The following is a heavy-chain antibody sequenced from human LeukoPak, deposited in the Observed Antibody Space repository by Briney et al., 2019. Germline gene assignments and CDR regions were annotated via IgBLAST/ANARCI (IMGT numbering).Heavy chain of an antibody. Sequence: GGSLRLSCAASGFTFSSYSMNWVRQAPGKGLEWVSSISSSSSYIYYADSVKGRFTISRDNAKNSLYLQMNSLRAEDTALYYCAKDTSWNYDYFDYWGQGTLVTVSS. V-gene: IGHV3-21*04. CDR3: AKDTSWNYDYFDY. CDR2: ISSSSSYI. D-gene: IGHD1-7*01. CDR1: GFTFSSYS. J-gene: IGHJ4*02.